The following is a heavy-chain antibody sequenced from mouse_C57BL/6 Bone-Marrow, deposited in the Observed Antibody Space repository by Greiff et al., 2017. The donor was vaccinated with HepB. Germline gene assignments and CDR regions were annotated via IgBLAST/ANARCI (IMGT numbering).Heavy chain of an antibody. CDR2: ISNGGGST. D-gene: IGHD2-2*01. J-gene: IGHJ2*01. CDR3: ARMGGYDGYFDY. CDR1: GFTFSDYY. V-gene: IGHV5-12*01. Sequence: DVKLVESGGGLVQPGGSLKLSCAASGFTFSDYYMYWVRQTPEKRLEWVAYISNGGGSTYYPDTVKGRFTISRDNAKNTLYLQMSRLKSEDTAMYYCARMGGYDGYFDYWGQGTTLTVSS.